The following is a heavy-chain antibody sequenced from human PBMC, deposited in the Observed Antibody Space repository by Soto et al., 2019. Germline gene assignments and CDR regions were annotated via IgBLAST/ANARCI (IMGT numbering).Heavy chain of an antibody. CDR1: GDSVSSNSAA. V-gene: IGHV6-1*01. Sequence: SETLSLTCAISGDSVSSNSAAWNWIRQSPSRGLEWLGRTYYGSKWYNDYAVSVKSRITINPDTSKNQFSLQLNSVTPEDTAVYYCARDVPYYDILTGYYHYYGMDVWGQGTTVTVSS. CDR3: ARDVPYYDILTGYYHYYGMDV. D-gene: IGHD3-9*01. J-gene: IGHJ6*02. CDR2: TYYGSKWYN.